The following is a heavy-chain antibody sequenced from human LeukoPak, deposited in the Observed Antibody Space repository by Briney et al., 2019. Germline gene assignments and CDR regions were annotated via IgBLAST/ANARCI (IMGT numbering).Heavy chain of an antibody. CDR3: ATREDRAKAHS. V-gene: IGHV4-34*01. Sequence: SETLSLTCAVYGGSLSDFYWSWIRQPPGKGLEWIGEVSQGEGTKYNPSLKSRVTISEDTSKNQISLNLKSVTAADTAVHYCATREDRAKAHSWGQGTLVTVSS. CDR2: VSQGEGT. D-gene: IGHD1-14*01. J-gene: IGHJ4*02. CDR1: GGSLSDFY.